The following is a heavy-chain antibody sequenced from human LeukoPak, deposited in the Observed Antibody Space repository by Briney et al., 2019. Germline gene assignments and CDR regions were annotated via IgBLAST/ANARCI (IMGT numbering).Heavy chain of an antibody. CDR1: GGSFSGYY. J-gene: IGHJ4*02. D-gene: IGHD1-26*01. V-gene: IGHV4-34*01. CDR3: ANSGSYYRPFDY. CDR2: INHSGST. Sequence: SETLSLTCAVYGGSFSGYYWSWIRQPPGKGLEWIGEINHSGSTNYNPSLKSRVTISVDTSKNQFSLKLSSVTAADTAVYYCANSGSYYRPFDYWGQGTLVTVSS.